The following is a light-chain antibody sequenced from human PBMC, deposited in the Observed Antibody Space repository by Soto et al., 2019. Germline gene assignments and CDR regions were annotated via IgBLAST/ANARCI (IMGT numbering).Light chain of an antibody. CDR3: SSYTRSTTCF. CDR2: DVT. CDR1: SSDVGGYNY. J-gene: IGLJ1*01. V-gene: IGLV2-14*03. Sequence: QSALTQPASVSGSPGQSIAISCTGTSSDVGGYNYVSWYQQHPGKAPKLMIYDVTNRPSGVSNRFSGSKSGNTASLTISGVQAEDEADYYGSSYTRSTTCFFGTGSKVTVL.